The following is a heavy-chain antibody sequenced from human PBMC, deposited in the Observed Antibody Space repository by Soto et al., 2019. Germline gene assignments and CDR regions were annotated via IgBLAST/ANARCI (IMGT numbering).Heavy chain of an antibody. CDR3: ARHPGIAAHFDF. D-gene: IGHD6-13*01. V-gene: IGHV4-39*01. CDR2: IYYRGSA. CDR1: GGSISSSSHY. J-gene: IGHJ4*02. Sequence: PSETLSLTCIVSGGSISSSSHYWGWIRQSPGKGLDWIGSIYYRGSAYYNPSLKSRVTISVDTSKNQFSLKLRPVTAADTSVYYCARHPGIAAHFDFWGQGTLVTVSS.